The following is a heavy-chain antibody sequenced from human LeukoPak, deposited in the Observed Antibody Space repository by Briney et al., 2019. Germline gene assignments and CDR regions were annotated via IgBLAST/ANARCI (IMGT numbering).Heavy chain of an antibody. J-gene: IGHJ4*02. CDR3: ARGRGRRTWFGELTHYFDY. CDR2: INHSGST. Sequence: SETLSLTCTVSGGSISSYYWSWIRQPPGKGLEWIGEINHSGSTNYNPSLKSRVTISVDTSKNQFSLKLSSVTAADTAVYYCARGRGRRTWFGELTHYFDYWGQGTLVTVSS. V-gene: IGHV4-34*01. D-gene: IGHD3-10*01. CDR1: GGSISSYY.